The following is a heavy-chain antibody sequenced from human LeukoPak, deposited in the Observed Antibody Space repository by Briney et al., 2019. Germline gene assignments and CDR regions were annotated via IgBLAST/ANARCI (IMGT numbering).Heavy chain of an antibody. D-gene: IGHD5-18*01. CDR3: ARTDTPMKYFDY. J-gene: IGHJ4*02. CDR1: GGSISSGDYY. V-gene: IGHV4-30-4*01. CDR2: IYYSGST. Sequence: PSETLALTCTVSGGSISSGDYYWNWIRQPPGKGLEWIGYIYYSGSTYYNPSLKSRVTISVDTSKNQFSLKLSSVTAADTAVYYCARTDTPMKYFDYWGQGTLVTVSS.